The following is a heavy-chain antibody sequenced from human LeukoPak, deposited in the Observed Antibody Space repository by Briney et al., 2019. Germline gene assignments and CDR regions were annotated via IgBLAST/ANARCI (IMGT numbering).Heavy chain of an antibody. J-gene: IGHJ3*02. CDR3: ATELIGVGELLGHVTFDI. CDR2: IKSKTDGGTT. V-gene: IGHV3-15*01. CDR1: GFTFRNVW. D-gene: IGHD3-10*01. Sequence: GGSLRLSCAASGFTFRNVWLSWVRQAPGTGLKWVGRIKSKTDGGTTDYSAHVKGRFTISRDDSKNTVYLQMNSLKTEDTAVYYCATELIGVGELLGHVTFDIWGQGTMVTVSS.